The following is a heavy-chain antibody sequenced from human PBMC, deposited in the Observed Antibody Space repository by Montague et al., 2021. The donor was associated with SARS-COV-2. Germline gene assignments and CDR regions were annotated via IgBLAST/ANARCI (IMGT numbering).Heavy chain of an antibody. D-gene: IGHD6-13*01. CDR1: GDSVFNNSPT. V-gene: IGHV6-1*01. CDR3: ASGRMVPYSSSWTTLYYYYGMDV. CDR2: PHHRTKWYN. Sequence: CAISGDSVFNNSPTSDWHTHSLSSPLDFLGRPHHRTKWYNDYAVSVKSRITINPDTSKNQFSLQLNSVTPEDTAVYYCASGRMVPYSSSWTTLYYYYGMDVWGQGTTVTVSS. J-gene: IGHJ6*02.